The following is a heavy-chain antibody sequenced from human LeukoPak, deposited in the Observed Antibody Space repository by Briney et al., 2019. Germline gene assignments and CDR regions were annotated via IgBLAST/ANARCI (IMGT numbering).Heavy chain of an antibody. V-gene: IGHV4-61*05. CDR2: IYTTGST. D-gene: IGHD6-13*01. J-gene: IGHJ5*02. Sequence: PSETLSLTCTVSGGSISSSHYYWDWIRQPPGKGLEWIGRIYTTGSTNYNPSLKSRVTMSVDTSKNQFSLTLSSVTAADTAVYYCARTHSSRYNWFDPWGQGTLVTVSS. CDR1: GGSISSSHYY. CDR3: ARTHSSRYNWFDP.